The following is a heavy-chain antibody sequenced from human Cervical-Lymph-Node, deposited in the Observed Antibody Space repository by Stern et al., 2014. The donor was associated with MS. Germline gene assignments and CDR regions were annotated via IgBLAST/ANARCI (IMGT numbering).Heavy chain of an antibody. Sequence: QVQLVQSGAEVKKPGASVKVSCKASGYTFTGYSMHWVRQAPGQGLEWMGRLNPNSGVTDFAQKFQGRLTLTRDTSISTGYMELNSLTSDDTAVYYCAAYDFWNIGQWGQGTLVTVSS. D-gene: IGHD3-3*01. CDR1: GYTFTGYS. CDR2: LNPNSGVT. V-gene: IGHV1-2*06. J-gene: IGHJ4*02. CDR3: AAYDFWNIGQ.